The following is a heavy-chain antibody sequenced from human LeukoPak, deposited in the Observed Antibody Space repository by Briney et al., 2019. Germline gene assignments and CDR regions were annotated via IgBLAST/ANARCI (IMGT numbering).Heavy chain of an antibody. D-gene: IGHD1-1*01. CDR1: GFTFDDYG. V-gene: IGHV3-20*04. J-gene: IGHJ1*01. Sequence: PGGSLRLSCAASGFTFDDYGMPWVRQVPGKGLEWIAEINWIGDTTRYGDSVKGRFTISRDNAKNSLDLQINSLRVEDTAFYYCATNPPGRTYLQDWGQGTLVTVSS. CDR3: ATNPPGRTYLQD. CDR2: INWIGDTT.